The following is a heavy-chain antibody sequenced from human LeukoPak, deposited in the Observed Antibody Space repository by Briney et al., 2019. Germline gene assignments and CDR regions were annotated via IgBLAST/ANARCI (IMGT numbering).Heavy chain of an antibody. V-gene: IGHV4-4*07. CDR3: ARDLIDYGDYDRPSNWFDP. D-gene: IGHD4-17*01. CDR2: IYTNGST. CDR1: GGSISSYY. J-gene: IGHJ5*02. Sequence: SETLSLTCTVSGGSISSYYWSWIRQPAGKGLEWIGRIYTNGSTNYNPSLKSRVTMSVDTSKNQFSLKLSSVTAADTAVYYCARDLIDYGDYDRPSNWFDPWGQGTLVTVSS.